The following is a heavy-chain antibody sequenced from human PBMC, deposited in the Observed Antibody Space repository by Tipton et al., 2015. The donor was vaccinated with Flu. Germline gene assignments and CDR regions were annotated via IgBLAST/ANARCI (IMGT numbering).Heavy chain of an antibody. J-gene: IGHJ4*02. CDR2: VYYTGRT. D-gene: IGHD6-13*01. V-gene: IGHV4-59*08. Sequence: TLSLTCTVSGGSISSYYWTWIRQPPGKGLEWIGFVYYTGRTQYNPSLTSRVTISLDMSRNQFSLKLTSVTAADTAVYYCARQLAAANGRAFDYWGQGTLITVSS. CDR3: ARQLAAANGRAFDY. CDR1: GGSISSYY.